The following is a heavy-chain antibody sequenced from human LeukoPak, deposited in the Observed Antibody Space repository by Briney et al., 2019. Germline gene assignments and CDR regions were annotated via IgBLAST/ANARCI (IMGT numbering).Heavy chain of an antibody. V-gene: IGHV3-7*01. J-gene: IGHJ4*02. Sequence: GGSLRLSCAAPGFTFSPHWMSWVRQAPGKGLEWVAHIKPDGSETYYVDSVKGRFTISRDNARNSVSLQMNSLRVEDTAVYHCVRGVTSPADYWGQGTLVTVSS. CDR3: VRGVTSPADY. D-gene: IGHD4-17*01. CDR1: GFTFSPHW. CDR2: IKPDGSET.